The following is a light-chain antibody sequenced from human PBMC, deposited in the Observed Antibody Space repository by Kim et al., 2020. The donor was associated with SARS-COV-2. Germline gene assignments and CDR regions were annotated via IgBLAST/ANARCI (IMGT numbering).Light chain of an antibody. CDR3: SSYASSSTWV. CDR2: DVS. J-gene: IGLJ3*02. Sequence: QSALTQPASVSGSPGQSITISCTGTSSDVGGYNFVSWYQQHPGKAPKSMIFDVSKRPSGVSNRFSGSKSGNTASLTISGLQPEDEADYYCSSYASSSTWVFGGGTQLTVL. CDR1: SSDVGGYNF. V-gene: IGLV2-14*01.